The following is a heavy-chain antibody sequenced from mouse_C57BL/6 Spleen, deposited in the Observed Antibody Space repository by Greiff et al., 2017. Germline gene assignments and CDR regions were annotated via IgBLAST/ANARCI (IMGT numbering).Heavy chain of an antibody. Sequence: DVKLVESGGDLVKPGGSLKLSCAASGFTFSSYGMSWVRQTPDKRLEWVATISSGGSYTYYPDSVKGRFTISRDNAKNTLYLQMSSLKSEDTAMYYCARQKGYDYDAWFAYWGQGTLVTVSA. D-gene: IGHD2-4*01. CDR1: GFTFSSYG. CDR3: ARQKGYDYDAWFAY. J-gene: IGHJ3*01. CDR2: ISSGGSYT. V-gene: IGHV5-6*02.